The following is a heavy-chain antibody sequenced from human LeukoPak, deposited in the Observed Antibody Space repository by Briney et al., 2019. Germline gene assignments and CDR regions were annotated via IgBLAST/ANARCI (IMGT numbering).Heavy chain of an antibody. CDR2: ISAYNGNT. D-gene: IGHD6-19*01. CDR1: GYTFNNFG. Sequence: ASVKVSCKASGYTFNNFGISWVRQAPGQGLEWMGWISAYNGNTHYAQKLQDRVTMTTDTSTSTAYMELRSLTSDDTAVYYCVGVTAVAGRGGWFDPWGQGTLVTVSS. V-gene: IGHV1-18*01. CDR3: VGVTAVAGRGGWFDP. J-gene: IGHJ5*02.